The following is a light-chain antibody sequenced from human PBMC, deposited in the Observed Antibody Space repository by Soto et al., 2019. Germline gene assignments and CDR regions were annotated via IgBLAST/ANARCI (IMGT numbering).Light chain of an antibody. CDR1: QSISTA. J-gene: IGKJ5*01. Sequence: ELVLTQSPATLSVSPGEGATLSCRASQSISTAVAWYQQQPGQAPRLLIYGASSRATGIPDRFSGSGSGTDFALTVSSLEPEDYALYYCQQRSNWPPEITFGQGTRLEIK. CDR2: GAS. CDR3: QQRSNWPPEIT. V-gene: IGKV3-11*01.